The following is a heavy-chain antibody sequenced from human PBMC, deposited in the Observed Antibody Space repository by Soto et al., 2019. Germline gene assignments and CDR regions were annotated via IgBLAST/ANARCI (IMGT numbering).Heavy chain of an antibody. CDR3: ASTEHDFWSGHYGMDV. D-gene: IGHD3-3*01. J-gene: IGHJ6*02. V-gene: IGHV4-39*01. Sequence: QLQLQESGPGLVKPSETLSLTCTVSGGSISSSSYYWGWIRQPPGKGLEWIGSIYYSGSTYYNPSLKSRVPISVDTSKTQFSLMLSSVTAADTAVYYCASTEHDFWSGHYGMDVWGQGTTVTVSS. CDR2: IYYSGST. CDR1: GGSISSSSYY.